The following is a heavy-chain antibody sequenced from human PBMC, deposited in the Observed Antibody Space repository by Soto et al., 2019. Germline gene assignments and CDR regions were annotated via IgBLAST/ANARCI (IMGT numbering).Heavy chain of an antibody. CDR3: ARLVGSSTRFYYYYYYGMDV. CDR2: IYPGDSDT. D-gene: IGHD2-2*01. J-gene: IGHJ6*02. CDR1: GYSFTSYW. V-gene: IGHV5-51*01. Sequence: GESLKISCKGSGYSFTSYWIGWVRQMPGKGLEWMGIIYPGDSDTRYSPSFQGQVTISADKSISTAYLQWSRLKASDTAMYYCARLVGSSTRFYYYYYYGMDVWGQAAKVSVSS.